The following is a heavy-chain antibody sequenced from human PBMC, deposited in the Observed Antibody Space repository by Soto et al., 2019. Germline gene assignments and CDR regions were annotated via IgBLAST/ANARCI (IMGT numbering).Heavy chain of an antibody. CDR2: IYFGDSNV. Sequence: GESLKISCQGFGDNFSNYWIGWVRQMPGKGLECMGSIYFGDSNVRYSPSFKGWVTISADKSTSTAYLQWSSLKASDAAVYYCARRRNIVGAPFAFWGQGPLVTVS. CDR3: ARRRNIVGAPFAF. D-gene: IGHD1-26*01. J-gene: IGHJ4*02. V-gene: IGHV5-51*01. CDR1: GDNFSNYW.